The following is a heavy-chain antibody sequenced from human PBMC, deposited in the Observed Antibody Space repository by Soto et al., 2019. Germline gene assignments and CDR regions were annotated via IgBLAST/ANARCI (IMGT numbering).Heavy chain of an antibody. CDR1: GGSISSGDYY. CDR3: ARIVDVVVTAAIKYNWFDP. Sequence: SETLSLTCTVSGGSISSGDYYWSWIRQPPGKGLEWIGYIYYSGSTYYNPSLKSRVTISVDTSKNQFSLKLSSVTAADTAVYYCARIVDVVVTAAIKYNWFDPWGQGTLVTVSS. D-gene: IGHD2-2*01. CDR2: IYYSGST. V-gene: IGHV4-30-4*01. J-gene: IGHJ5*02.